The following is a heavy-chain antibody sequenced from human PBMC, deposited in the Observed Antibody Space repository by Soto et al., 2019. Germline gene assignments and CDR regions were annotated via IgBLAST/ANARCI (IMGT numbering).Heavy chain of an antibody. J-gene: IGHJ4*02. Sequence: QVQLVQSGAEVKKPGSSVKVSCKASGGSFSNSAISWVRQAPGQGLEWMGGIIPLFGTGNYAQKFQGRVTITADESTSTAYMELSSLRSEDTAVYYCAGGPDSSDYYYFYWGQGTLVTVSS. CDR1: GGSFSNSA. D-gene: IGHD3-22*01. V-gene: IGHV1-69*01. CDR2: IIPLFGTG. CDR3: AGGPDSSDYYYFY.